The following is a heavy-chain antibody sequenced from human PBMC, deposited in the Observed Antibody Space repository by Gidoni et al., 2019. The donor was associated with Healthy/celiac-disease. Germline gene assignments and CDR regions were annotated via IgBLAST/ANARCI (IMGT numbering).Heavy chain of an antibody. CDR2: IFSNDEK. Sequence: QVTLKESGPVLVKPTETLTLTCTVSGFSLSNARMGVSWIRQPPGKALEWLAHIFSNDEKSYSTSLKSRLTISKDTSKSQVVLTMTNMDPVDTATYYCARSTKGATVVTPVYYFDYWGQGTLVTVSS. V-gene: IGHV2-26*01. D-gene: IGHD4-17*01. CDR3: ARSTKGATVVTPVYYFDY. CDR1: GFSLSNARMG. J-gene: IGHJ4*02.